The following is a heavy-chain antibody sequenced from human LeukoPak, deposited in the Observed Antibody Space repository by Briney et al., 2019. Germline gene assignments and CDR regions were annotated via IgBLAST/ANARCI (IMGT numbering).Heavy chain of an antibody. V-gene: IGHV3-53*01. J-gene: IGHJ4*02. CDR3: AKGGDGYNYGSYFDY. CDR1: GFTVSSNY. Sequence: PGGSLRLSCAASGFTVSSNYMSWVRQAPGKGLEWVSLIYSGGSTYYADSVKGRFTISRDNSKNTLYLQMNSLRAEDTAVYYCAKGGDGYNYGSYFDYWGQGTLVTVSS. CDR2: IYSGGST. D-gene: IGHD5-24*01.